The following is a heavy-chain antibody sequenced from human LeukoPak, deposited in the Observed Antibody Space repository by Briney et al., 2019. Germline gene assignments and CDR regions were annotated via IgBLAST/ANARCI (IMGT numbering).Heavy chain of an antibody. CDR1: GYTLTELS. Sequence: ASVKVSCKVSGYTLTELSMHWVRQAPGKGLEWMGGFDPEDGETIYAQKFQGRVTMTEDTSTDTAYMELSSLRSDDTAVYYCARGRTTVTTQRYFDLWGRGTLVTVSS. V-gene: IGHV1-24*01. D-gene: IGHD4-11*01. CDR2: FDPEDGET. J-gene: IGHJ2*01. CDR3: ARGRTTVTTQRYFDL.